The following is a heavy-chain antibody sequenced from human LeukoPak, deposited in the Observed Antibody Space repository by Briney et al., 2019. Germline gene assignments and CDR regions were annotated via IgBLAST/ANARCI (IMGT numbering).Heavy chain of an antibody. V-gene: IGHV4-39*01. D-gene: IGHD5-18*01. CDR2: IYYSGST. Sequence: PSETLSLTCTVSGGSISSSSYYWGWIRQPPGKGLEWIGSIYYSGSTYYNPSLKSRVTISVDTSKNQFSLKLSSVTAADTAVYYCARQAGEIQLWLGNYYGMDVWGQGTTVTVSS. CDR3: ARQAGEIQLWLGNYYGMDV. J-gene: IGHJ6*02. CDR1: GGSISSSSYY.